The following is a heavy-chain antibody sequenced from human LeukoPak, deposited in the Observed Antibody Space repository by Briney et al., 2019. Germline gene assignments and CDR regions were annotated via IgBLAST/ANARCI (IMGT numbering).Heavy chain of an antibody. V-gene: IGHV1-2*06. CDR1: GYTFTGYY. J-gene: IGHJ4*02. CDR3: ALSSNYYDSSGYSY. CDR2: INPNSGGT. D-gene: IGHD3-22*01. Sequence: ASVKVSCKASGYTFTGYYMHWVRQAPGQGLEWMGRINPNSGGTNYAQKFQGRVTMTRDTSISTAYMELSRLRSDDTAVYSCALSSNYYDSSGYSYWGQGTLVTVSS.